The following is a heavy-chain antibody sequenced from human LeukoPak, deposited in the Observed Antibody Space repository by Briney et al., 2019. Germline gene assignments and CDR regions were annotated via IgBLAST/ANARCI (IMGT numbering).Heavy chain of an antibody. V-gene: IGHV4-59*01. J-gene: IGHJ4*02. CDR2: IYYTGST. D-gene: IGHD6-13*01. CDR1: GGSISSYY. CDR3: ARNLIPEQLVLNF. Sequence: SETLSLTCTVSGGSISSYYWSWIRQPPGKGLEWIGYIYYTGSTNYNPSLKSRVTMSVDTSKNQFSLNLKSVTPEDTAVYYCARNLIPEQLVLNFWGQGTLVTVSS.